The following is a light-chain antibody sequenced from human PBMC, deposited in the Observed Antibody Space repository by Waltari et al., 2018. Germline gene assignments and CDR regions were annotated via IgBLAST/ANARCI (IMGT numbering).Light chain of an antibody. V-gene: IGLV1-51*01. CDR1: NSNIGNNY. J-gene: IGLJ2*01. CDR2: DDN. Sequence: QSVLTQPPSVSAAPGQKVTISCSGSNSNIGNNYVSWYQQVPGTAPKLLIYDDNKRPSRIPYRFSASQSGTSATLGIAGLQTGDGADYYCGTWDSSLSVVVFGGGTKLTVL. CDR3: GTWDSSLSVVV.